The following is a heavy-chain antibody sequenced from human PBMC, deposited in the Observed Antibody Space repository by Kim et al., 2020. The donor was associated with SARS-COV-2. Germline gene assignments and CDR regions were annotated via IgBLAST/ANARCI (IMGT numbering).Heavy chain of an antibody. CDR2: ISGSGGST. J-gene: IGHJ4*02. V-gene: IGHV3-23*01. CDR1: GFTFSSYA. CDR3: AKAGLRYFDWSYYFDY. Sequence: GGSLRLSCAASGFTFSSYAMSWVRQAPGKGLEWVSAISGSGGSTYYADSVKGRFTISRDNSKNTLYLQMNSLRAEDTAVYYCAKAGLRYFDWSYYFDYWGQGTLVTVSS. D-gene: IGHD3-9*01.